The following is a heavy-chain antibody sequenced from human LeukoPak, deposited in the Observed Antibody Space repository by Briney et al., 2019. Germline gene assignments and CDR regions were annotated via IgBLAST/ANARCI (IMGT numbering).Heavy chain of an antibody. D-gene: IGHD2-15*01. CDR3: AKDPVVVVVAADFDY. J-gene: IGHJ4*02. CDR2: ISYDGSNK. V-gene: IGHV3-30-3*01. CDR1: GFTFSSYA. Sequence: GGSLRLSCAASGFTFSSYAMHWVRQAPGKGLEWVAVISYDGSNKYYADSVKGRFTISSDNSKNTLYLQMNSLRAEDTAVYYCAKDPVVVVVAADFDYWGQGTQVTVSS.